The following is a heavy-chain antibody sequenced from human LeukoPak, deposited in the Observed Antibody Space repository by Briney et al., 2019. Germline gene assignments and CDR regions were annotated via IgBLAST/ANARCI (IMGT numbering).Heavy chain of an antibody. CDR2: INSDSGDT. Sequence: ASMKVSCKTSGYTFTAYYIHWVRQAPGRGLEWMGWINSDSGDTNYAPKFQGRVTMTRDTSITTAYLELSGLRPDDTAIYCCARAETYWGQGTLITVSS. V-gene: IGHV1-2*02. J-gene: IGHJ1*01. CDR1: GYTFTAYY. CDR3: ARAETY.